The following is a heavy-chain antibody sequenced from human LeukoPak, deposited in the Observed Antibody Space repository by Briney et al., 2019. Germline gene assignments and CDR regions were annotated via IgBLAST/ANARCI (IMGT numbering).Heavy chain of an antibody. V-gene: IGHV3-23*01. J-gene: IGHJ4*02. CDR3: AKSPVSSCRGSFCYPFDY. CDR1: GFTVSSNY. CDR2: ISGSDDGT. D-gene: IGHD2-15*01. Sequence: GGSLRLSCAASGFTVSSNYMSWVRQAPGKGLEWVSAISGSDDGTYYADSVKGRFTISRDNSRNTLYLQMNTLRAEDTAVYFCAKSPVSSCRGSFCYPFDYWGQGNLVTVSS.